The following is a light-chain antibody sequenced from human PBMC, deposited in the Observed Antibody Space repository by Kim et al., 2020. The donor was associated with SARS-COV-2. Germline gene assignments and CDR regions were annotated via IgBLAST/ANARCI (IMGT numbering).Light chain of an antibody. V-gene: IGLV3-19*01. CDR1: SLRSYY. J-gene: IGLJ2*01. CDR3: NSRDSSGNHLVV. Sequence: SSELTQDPAVSVALGQTVGITCQGDSLRSYYASWYQQKPGQAPVLVIYGKNNRPSGIPDRFSGSSSGNTASLTITGAQAEDEAYYYSNSRDSSGNHLVVFGGGTKVTV. CDR2: GKN.